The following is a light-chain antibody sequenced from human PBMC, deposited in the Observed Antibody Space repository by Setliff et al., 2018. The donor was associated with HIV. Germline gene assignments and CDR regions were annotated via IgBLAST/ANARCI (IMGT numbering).Light chain of an antibody. CDR3: SSYTSSSTFYV. CDR1: GSDVGGYNY. CDR2: DVS. Sequence: QSVLTQPASVSGSPGQSITISCTGTGSDVGGYNYVSWYQQHPGKAPKLMIYDVSNRPSGVSNRFSGSKSGNTASLTISGLQAEDEADYYCSSYTSSSTFYVVGTGTKV. V-gene: IGLV2-14*03. J-gene: IGLJ1*01.